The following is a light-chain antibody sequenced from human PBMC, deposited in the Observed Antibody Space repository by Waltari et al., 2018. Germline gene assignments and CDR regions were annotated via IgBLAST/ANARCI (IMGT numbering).Light chain of an antibody. Sequence: DIVLTQSPDSLAVSLGERATIDCWSSQSLFFGASGKNYLAWYQQKPGQPPKVLIYWASAREAGVPERISGSGSGAHCTLTVDSLQAEDVAVYYCQQDASSPITFGQGTRLEI. J-gene: IGKJ5*01. CDR1: QSLFFGASGKNY. CDR2: WAS. CDR3: QQDASSPIT. V-gene: IGKV4-1*01.